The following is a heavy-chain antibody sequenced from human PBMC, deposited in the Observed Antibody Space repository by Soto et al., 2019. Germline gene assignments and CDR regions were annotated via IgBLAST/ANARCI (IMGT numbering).Heavy chain of an antibody. CDR3: ARENYFNNDF. V-gene: IGHV3-11*06. J-gene: IGHJ4*02. CDR1: GCTFSDYY. Sequence: GGSLRLSCAASGCTFSDYYMSWIRQAPGKGLEWVSNITSSSSHANYADSVKGRFTISRDNAKNSLYLQMNSLRAEDTAVYYCARENYFNNDFWGQGSLVTVSS. D-gene: IGHD1-7*01. CDR2: ITSSSSHA.